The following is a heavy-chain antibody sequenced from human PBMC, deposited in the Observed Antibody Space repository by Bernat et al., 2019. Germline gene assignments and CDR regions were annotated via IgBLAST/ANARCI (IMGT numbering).Heavy chain of an antibody. CDR2: IYYSGST. J-gene: IGHJ4*02. CDR1: GGSISSGSYY. CDR3: ARQFGYCSGGSCRHFDY. Sequence: QLQLQESGPGLVKPSETLSLTCTVSGGSISSGSYYWGWIHQPPGKGLEWIGNIYYSGSTYYNPSLKSRVTISVDTYKNQFSLKLTSVTAADTAVYYCARQFGYCSGGSCRHFDYWGQGTLVTVSS. V-gene: IGHV4-39*01. D-gene: IGHD2-15*01.